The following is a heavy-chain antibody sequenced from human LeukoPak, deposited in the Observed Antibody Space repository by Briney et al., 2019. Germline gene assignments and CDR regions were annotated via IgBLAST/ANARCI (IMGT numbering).Heavy chain of an antibody. J-gene: IGHJ4*02. D-gene: IGHD4-23*01. CDR1: GGSISSYY. CDR3: ARFYGGNSLWYFDY. Sequence: SETLSLICTVSGGSISSYYWSWIRQPAGKGLEWIGRIYASGSTYYNPSLKSRVTISVDTSKNQFSLKLSSVTAADTAVYYCARFYGGNSLWYFDYWGQGTLVTVSS. CDR2: IYASGST. V-gene: IGHV4-4*07.